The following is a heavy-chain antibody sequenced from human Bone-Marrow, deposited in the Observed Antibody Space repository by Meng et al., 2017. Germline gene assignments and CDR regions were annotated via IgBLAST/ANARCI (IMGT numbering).Heavy chain of an antibody. V-gene: IGHV1-18*01. D-gene: IGHD4-17*01. J-gene: IGHJ4*02. CDR2: ISTYDDNT. CDR1: GYTFTTYG. Sequence: QVQLVQSGAEVKKPGASVKVPCKASGYTFTTYGISWMRQAPGQGLEWMGWISTYDDNTNYVEKFRGRVTMTTDTSTNTAYMELRSLRSDDTAVYYCARDNPGDYVWDYWGQGTLVTVSS. CDR3: ARDNPGDYVWDY.